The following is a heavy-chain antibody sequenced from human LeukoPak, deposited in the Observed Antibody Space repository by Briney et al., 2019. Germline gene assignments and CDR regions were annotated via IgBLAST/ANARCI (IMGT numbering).Heavy chain of an antibody. CDR1: GFTFSSYA. J-gene: IGHJ4*02. CDR3: AKGGRGSSGYYAFSY. D-gene: IGHD3-22*01. Sequence: PGGSLRLSCAASGFTFSSYAMNWVRQAPGKGLEWVSSISGSGGNTYYIDSGKGRFTISRDNSKDTLYLHMNSLRAEDTAIYYCAKGGRGSSGYYAFSYWGQGTLVTVSS. V-gene: IGHV3-23*01. CDR2: ISGSGGNT.